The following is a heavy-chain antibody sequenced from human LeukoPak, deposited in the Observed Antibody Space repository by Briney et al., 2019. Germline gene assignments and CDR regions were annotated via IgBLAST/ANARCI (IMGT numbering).Heavy chain of an antibody. J-gene: IGHJ4*02. CDR2: IYYSGST. CDR3: ARGSPLHTLLARSGYQIDY. D-gene: IGHD3-22*01. CDR1: GGSISSYY. Sequence: SETLSLTCTVSGGSISSYYWSWIRQPPGKGLEWIGYIYYSGSTNYNPSLKSRVTISVDTSKNQFSLKLSSVTAADTAVYYCARGSPLHTLLARSGYQIDYWGQGTLVTVSS. V-gene: IGHV4-59*01.